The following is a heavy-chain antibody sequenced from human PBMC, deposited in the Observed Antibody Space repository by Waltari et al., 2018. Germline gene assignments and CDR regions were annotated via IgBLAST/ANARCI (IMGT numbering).Heavy chain of an antibody. Sequence: QVQLVQSGAAVKKPGSSVKVSCKASGGTFSSYAISWVRRAPGQGLEWMGGINTNTGNPTYAQGFTGRFVFSLDTSVSTAYLQISSLKAEDTAVYYCARRITGTAEVFDIWGQGTMVTVSS. J-gene: IGHJ3*02. D-gene: IGHD1-7*01. CDR1: GGTFSSYA. V-gene: IGHV7-4-1*02. CDR3: ARRITGTAEVFDI. CDR2: INTNTGNP.